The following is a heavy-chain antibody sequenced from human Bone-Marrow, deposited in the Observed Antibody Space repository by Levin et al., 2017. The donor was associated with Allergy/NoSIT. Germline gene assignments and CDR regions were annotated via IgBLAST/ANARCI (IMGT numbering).Heavy chain of an antibody. D-gene: IGHD3-3*01. Sequence: ASVKVSCKVSGYTLTELSMHWVRQAPGKGLEWMGGFDPEDGETIYAQKFQGRVTMTEDTSTDTAYMELSSLRSEDTAVYYCATRRFLEWPDLLDYWGQGTLVTVSS. CDR2: FDPEDGET. CDR3: ATRRFLEWPDLLDY. V-gene: IGHV1-24*01. CDR1: GYTLTELS. J-gene: IGHJ4*02.